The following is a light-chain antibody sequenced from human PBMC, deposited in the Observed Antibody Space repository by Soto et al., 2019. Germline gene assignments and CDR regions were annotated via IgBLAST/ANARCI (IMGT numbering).Light chain of an antibody. V-gene: IGLV2-14*01. Sequence: QSALTQPASVSGSPGQSITISCTGTSSDIGGHEFVSWYQHHPGRAPRLIIFEVSHRPSGISHRFSGSKSGNTASLTISGLQTDDEATYYCSSYSSRSTLYVFGSGTQLTVL. CDR1: SSDIGGHEF. J-gene: IGLJ1*01. CDR3: SSYSSRSTLYV. CDR2: EVS.